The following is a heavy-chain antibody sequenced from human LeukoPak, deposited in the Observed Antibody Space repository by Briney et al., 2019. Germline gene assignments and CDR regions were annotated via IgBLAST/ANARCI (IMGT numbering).Heavy chain of an antibody. CDR1: EDFISSYY. D-gene: IGHD2-2*01. Sequence: SGTLSLTCTVSEDFISSYYWSWIRQFPGKGLEWIGYIYYSGSTNYNPSLKSRVTISVDTSKNQFSLKLSSVTAADTAVYYCARGSCSSTSCYYYYYMDVWGKGTTVTISS. V-gene: IGHV4-59*01. CDR2: IYYSGST. CDR3: ARGSCSSTSCYYYYYMDV. J-gene: IGHJ6*03.